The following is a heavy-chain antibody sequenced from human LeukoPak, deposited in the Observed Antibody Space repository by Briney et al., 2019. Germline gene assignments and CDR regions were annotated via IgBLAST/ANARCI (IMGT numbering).Heavy chain of an antibody. J-gene: IGHJ4*02. D-gene: IGHD4/OR15-4a*01. V-gene: IGHV3-23*01. CDR2: ITGSGDGT. Sequence: GGSLRLSCAASGFTFSSYGMSWVRQAPGKGLEWVSSITGSGDGTSAADSVKGRFSISRDNSKNTLYLQMNSLRVEDTAVYYCAKAGLVRGGALDSWGQGTLVTVSS. CDR3: AKAGLVRGGALDS. CDR1: GFTFSSYG.